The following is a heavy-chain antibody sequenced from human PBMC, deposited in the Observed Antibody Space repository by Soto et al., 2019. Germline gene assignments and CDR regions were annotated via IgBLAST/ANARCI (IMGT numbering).Heavy chain of an antibody. Sequence: QVQLVQSGAEVKKPGASVKVSCKASGYTFTSYAMHWVRQAPGQRLEWMGWINAGNGNTKYSQKFQGRVTITRDTSASTAYMELSSLRSEDTAVYYCASLTGTSTFDYYYGMDVWGQGTTVTVSS. J-gene: IGHJ6*02. CDR3: ASLTGTSTFDYYYGMDV. V-gene: IGHV1-3*01. D-gene: IGHD3-9*01. CDR2: INAGNGNT. CDR1: GYTFTSYA.